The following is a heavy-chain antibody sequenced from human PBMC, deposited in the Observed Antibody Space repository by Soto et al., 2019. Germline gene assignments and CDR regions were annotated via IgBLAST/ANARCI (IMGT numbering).Heavy chain of an antibody. CDR1: GFTFSSYS. V-gene: IGHV3-21*01. CDR2: ISSSSSYI. CDR3: ARDYLYGGGSAPLDS. Sequence: LRLSCAASGFTFSSYSMNWVRQAPGKGLEWVSSISSSSSYIYYADSVKGRFTISRDNAKNSLYLQMNSLRAEDTAVYYCARDYLYGGGSAPLDSRARGTLVPVS. J-gene: IGHJ4*02. D-gene: IGHD1-26*01.